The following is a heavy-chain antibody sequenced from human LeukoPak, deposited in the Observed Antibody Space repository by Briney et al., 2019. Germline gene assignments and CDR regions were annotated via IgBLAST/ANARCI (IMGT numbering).Heavy chain of an antibody. V-gene: IGHV3-11*01. CDR3: ARDISTVTTSVQTFHY. J-gene: IGHJ4*02. Sequence: GGSLRLSCAASGFTFSDYYMSWIRQAPGKGLEWVSYITSRGSTIYYADSVKGRFTISRDNAKNSLYLQMNSQTAEDTAVYYCARDISTVTTSVQTFHYWGQGTLVTVSS. D-gene: IGHD4-17*01. CDR2: ITSRGSTI. CDR1: GFTFSDYY.